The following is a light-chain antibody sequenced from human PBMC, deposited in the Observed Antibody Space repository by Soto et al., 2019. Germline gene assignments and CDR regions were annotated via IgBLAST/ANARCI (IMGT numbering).Light chain of an antibody. Sequence: DIQMTQSPSSLSASVGDRVTITCXASQGISXYLAWYQQKPGKVPKLLIYAASTLQSGVPSRFSGSGSGTDFTLTISSLQPEDVATYYCQKYNSPPRTFGPGTKVDIK. CDR1: QGISXY. CDR3: QKYNSPPRT. J-gene: IGKJ3*01. CDR2: AAS. V-gene: IGKV1-27*01.